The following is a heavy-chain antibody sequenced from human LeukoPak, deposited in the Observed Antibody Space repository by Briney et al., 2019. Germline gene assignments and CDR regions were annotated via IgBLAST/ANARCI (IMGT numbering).Heavy chain of an antibody. CDR1: GYTFTNYY. Sequence: RASVKVSCKASGYTFTNYYMHWVRQAPGQGLEWMGIINPSGGSTSYAQKFQGRVTMTRDTSTSTVYMELSGLRSEDTAVYYCARDSAGSYYNPNRVRYFDYWGQGTLVTVSS. V-gene: IGHV1-46*01. CDR3: ARDSAGSYYNPNRVRYFDY. CDR2: INPSGGST. J-gene: IGHJ4*02. D-gene: IGHD3-10*01.